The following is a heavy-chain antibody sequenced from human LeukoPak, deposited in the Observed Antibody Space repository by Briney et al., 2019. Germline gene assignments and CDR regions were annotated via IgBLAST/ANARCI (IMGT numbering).Heavy chain of an antibody. CDR3: ARLSEEPRSFDY. Sequence: ASVKVSCKASGGTFSSYAISWVRQAPGQGLEWMGGIIPIFGTANYAQKFQGRVTITADESTSTVYMELSSLRSEDTAVYYCARLSEEPRSFDYWGQGTLVTVSS. CDR2: IIPIFGTA. V-gene: IGHV1-69*13. J-gene: IGHJ4*02. CDR1: GGTFSSYA. D-gene: IGHD1-26*01.